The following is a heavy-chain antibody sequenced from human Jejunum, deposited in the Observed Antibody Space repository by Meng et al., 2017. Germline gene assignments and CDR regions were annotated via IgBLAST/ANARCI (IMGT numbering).Heavy chain of an antibody. Sequence: GGSLRLSCEGSGYIVTDYWIGWVRQMPGKGLEWMGIIYPDDSDTKYSPSFQGHVIMSADRSTGTSYLQWSSLKASDTAMYYCGRTRRFGYYYFDSWGQGTLVTVSS. CDR1: GYIVTDYW. CDR3: GRTRRFGYYYFDS. D-gene: IGHD2-15*01. CDR2: IYPDDSDT. J-gene: IGHJ4*02. V-gene: IGHV5-51*01.